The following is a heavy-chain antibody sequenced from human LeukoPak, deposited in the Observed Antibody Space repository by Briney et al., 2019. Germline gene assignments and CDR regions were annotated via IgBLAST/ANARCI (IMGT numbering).Heavy chain of an antibody. CDR2: ITSSGRTI. CDR1: GFTFSYYY. V-gene: IGHV3-11*04. Sequence: PGGSLRLSCAASGFTFSYYYMSWIRLAPGKGLEWVSYITSSGRTIYYADSVKGRFTISRDNAKNSLYLQMNSLGAEDTAVYYCARIAQTSYYMDVWDKGTTVTVSS. CDR3: ARIAQTSYYMDV. D-gene: IGHD6-13*01. J-gene: IGHJ6*03.